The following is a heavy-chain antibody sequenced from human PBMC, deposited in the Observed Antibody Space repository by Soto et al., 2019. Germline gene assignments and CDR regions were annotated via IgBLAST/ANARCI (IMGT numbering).Heavy chain of an antibody. V-gene: IGHV3-30*18. CDR2: ITRDGNNK. Sequence: QVQLVESGGGVVQPGRSLRLSCAASGFTFSSYGMHWVRQAPGKGLEWVAIITRDGNNKYYADSVKGRFTISRDNSKNTLYLQMNSLRVEDMAVYYCAKDPWIRQSTGWFYYFDNWGQGTLITVPS. CDR1: GFTFSSYG. J-gene: IGHJ4*02. CDR3: AKDPWIRQSTGWFYYFDN. D-gene: IGHD6-19*01.